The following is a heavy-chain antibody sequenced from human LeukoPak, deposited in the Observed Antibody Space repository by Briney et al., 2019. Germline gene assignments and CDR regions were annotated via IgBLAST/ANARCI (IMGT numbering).Heavy chain of an antibody. CDR3: AKGGYSSGWYVSYFDY. CDR1: GFTFSSYA. V-gene: IGHV3-23*01. CDR2: ISGSGGST. Sequence: GGSLSLSCAASGFTFSSYAMSWVRQAPGKGLEWVSAISGSGGSTYYADSVKGRFTISRDNSKNTLYLQMNSLRAEDTAVYYCAKGGYSSGWYVSYFDYWGQGALVTVSS. D-gene: IGHD6-19*01. J-gene: IGHJ4*02.